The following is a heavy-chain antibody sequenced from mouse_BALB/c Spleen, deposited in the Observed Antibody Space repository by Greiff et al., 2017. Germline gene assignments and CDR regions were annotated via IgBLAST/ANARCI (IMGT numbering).Heavy chain of an antibody. V-gene: IGHV5-9-4*01. CDR2: ISSGGSYT. Sequence: VLLVESGGGLVKPGGSLKLSCAASGFTFTSYAMAWVRQSPGKRLEWVAEISSGGSYTYYPDTVTGRFTISGDNAKNTLYLEMSSLRSEDTAMYYCARDDAMDYWGQGTSVTVSS. CDR3: ARDDAMDY. J-gene: IGHJ4*01. CDR1: GFTFTSYA.